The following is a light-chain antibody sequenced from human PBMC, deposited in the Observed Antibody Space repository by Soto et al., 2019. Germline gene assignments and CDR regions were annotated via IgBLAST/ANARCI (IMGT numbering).Light chain of an antibody. CDR1: QSVGNNY. Sequence: EIVLTQSPGTLSLSPGERATLSCRASQSVGNNYLAWYQQKPGQAPRLLIYDASSRATGIPDRFSGRGSGTDFTLTISRLEPEDFAVYYCEQYGSTPLTFGGGTKVEIK. CDR2: DAS. V-gene: IGKV3-20*01. CDR3: EQYGSTPLT. J-gene: IGKJ4*01.